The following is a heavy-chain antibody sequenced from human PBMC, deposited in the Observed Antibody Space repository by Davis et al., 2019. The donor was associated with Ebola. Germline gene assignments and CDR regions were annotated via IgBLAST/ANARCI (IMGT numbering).Heavy chain of an antibody. CDR2: IWYDGSNK. D-gene: IGHD3-3*01. CDR3: ARAVFHEVLDY. J-gene: IGHJ4*02. CDR1: GFTFSHYG. V-gene: IGHV3-33*08. Sequence: GESLKISCVTSGFTFSHYGMHWVRQAPGKGLEWVAVIWYDGSNKYYADSVKGRFTISRDNSKNTLYLQMNSLRAEDTAVYYCARAVFHEVLDYWGQGTPVTVSS.